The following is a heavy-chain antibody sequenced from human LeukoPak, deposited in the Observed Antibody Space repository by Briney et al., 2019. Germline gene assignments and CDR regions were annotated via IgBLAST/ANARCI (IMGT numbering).Heavy chain of an antibody. CDR3: ARDHSMAYGSPEGWFDP. V-gene: IGHV4-61*08. Sequence: PSETLSLTCTVSGGSISSGGYYWSWIRQPPGKGLEWIGYIYHSGSTNYNPSLKSRVTISVDTSKNQFSLKLSSVTAADTAVYYCARDHSMAYGSPEGWFDPWGQGTLVTVSS. J-gene: IGHJ5*02. CDR2: IYHSGST. CDR1: GGSISSGGYY. D-gene: IGHD3-10*01.